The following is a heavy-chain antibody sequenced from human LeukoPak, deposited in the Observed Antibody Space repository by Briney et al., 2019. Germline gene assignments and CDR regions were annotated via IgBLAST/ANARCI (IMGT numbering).Heavy chain of an antibody. CDR3: AKDRGYSYGSFDY. D-gene: IGHD5-18*01. V-gene: IGHV3-30*18. CDR2: ISYDGSNK. J-gene: IGHJ4*02. CDR1: GFTFSSYG. Sequence: GGSLRLSCAASGFTFSSYGMHWVRQAPGKGLEWVAVISYDGSNKYYADSVKGRFTISRDNSKNTLYLQMNSLRAEDTAVYYCAKDRGYSYGSFDYWGQGTLVTVSS.